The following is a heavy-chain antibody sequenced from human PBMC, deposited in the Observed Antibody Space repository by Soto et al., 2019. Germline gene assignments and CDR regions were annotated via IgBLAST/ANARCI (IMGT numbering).Heavy chain of an antibody. CDR1: GYSFTSYT. CDR2: INTGNGKT. Sequence: VASVKVSCKASGYSFTSYTMHWVRQAPGQRLEWMGWINTGNGKTKYSQKFQGRVTNTMNKPASTAYMELSSLRSEDTAVYYCARYSGNYQDAFDIWGQGTMVTV. J-gene: IGHJ3*02. V-gene: IGHV1-3*04. CDR3: ARYSGNYQDAFDI. D-gene: IGHD1-26*01.